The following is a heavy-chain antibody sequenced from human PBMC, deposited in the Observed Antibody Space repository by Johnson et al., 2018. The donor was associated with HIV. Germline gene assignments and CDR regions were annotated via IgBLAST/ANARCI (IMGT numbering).Heavy chain of an antibody. V-gene: IGHV3-20*04. CDR2: LNWSGGRK. Sequence: EHLVESGGGLVQPGGTLRLSCAASGFTFSSYAMSWVRQAPGKGLEWVSGLNWSGGRKYYADSVKGRFTISRDNTKKSLYLQMNSLRAEDTALYYCARAGYSYGLGAFDIWGQGTMVTVSS. D-gene: IGHD5-18*01. CDR3: ARAGYSYGLGAFDI. CDR1: GFTFSSYA. J-gene: IGHJ3*02.